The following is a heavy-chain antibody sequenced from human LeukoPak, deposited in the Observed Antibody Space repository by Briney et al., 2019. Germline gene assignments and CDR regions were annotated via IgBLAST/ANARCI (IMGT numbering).Heavy chain of an antibody. CDR3: ARGEYSSSSPDAFDI. CDR1: GYTVTSYG. J-gene: IGHJ3*02. V-gene: IGHV1-18*01. D-gene: IGHD6-6*01. Sequence: ASVKVSCKASGYTVTSYGSSWVRQAPGQGLEWMGWISAYNGNTNYAQKLQGRVTMTTDTSTSTAYMELRSLRSDDTAVYYCARGEYSSSSPDAFDIWGQGTMVTVSS. CDR2: ISAYNGNT.